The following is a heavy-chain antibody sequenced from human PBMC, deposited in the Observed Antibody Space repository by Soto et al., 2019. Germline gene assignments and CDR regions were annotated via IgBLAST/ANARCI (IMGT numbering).Heavy chain of an antibody. CDR1: GFAFSSYA. J-gene: IGHJ4*02. CDR3: SRAQPTYSSSYFDY. CDR2: ISGRGDDT. Sequence: GGSLRLSCAASGFAFSSYAMSWVRQAPGKGLEWVSTISGRGDDTYYTDSVKGRFTISRDNSKNTLYVHMNSLRAEDTAVYYCSRAQPTYSSSYFDYWGQGTLVTVSS. D-gene: IGHD3-22*01. V-gene: IGHV3-23*01.